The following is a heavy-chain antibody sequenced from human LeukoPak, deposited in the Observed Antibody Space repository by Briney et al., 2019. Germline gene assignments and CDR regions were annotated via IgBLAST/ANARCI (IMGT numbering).Heavy chain of an antibody. V-gene: IGHV3-53*01. D-gene: IGHD3-22*01. CDR1: GFTVSSNY. J-gene: IGHJ4*02. CDR2: IYSGGST. Sequence: GGSLRLSCAASGFTVSSNYMSWVRQAPGKGLEWVSVIYSGGSTYYADSVKGRFTISRDNSKNTLYLQMNSLRAEDTAVYYCARVMTIDYYDSSGYYYWGQGTLVTVSS. CDR3: ARVMTIDYYDSSGYYY.